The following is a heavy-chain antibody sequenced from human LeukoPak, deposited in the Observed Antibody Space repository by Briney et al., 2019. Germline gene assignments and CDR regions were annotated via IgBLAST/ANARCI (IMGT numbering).Heavy chain of an antibody. D-gene: IGHD1-26*01. Sequence: KASETLSLTCTVSGGSVNSGSYYWNWIRQPPGKGLEWIGYIYYSGSTSYNPSLKSRVTISVDTSKNQFSLKLSSVTAADTAVYYCARAAYSGSYHSDYWGQGTLVTVSS. V-gene: IGHV4-61*01. CDR3: ARAAYSGSYHSDY. J-gene: IGHJ4*02. CDR2: IYYSGST. CDR1: GGSVNSGSYY.